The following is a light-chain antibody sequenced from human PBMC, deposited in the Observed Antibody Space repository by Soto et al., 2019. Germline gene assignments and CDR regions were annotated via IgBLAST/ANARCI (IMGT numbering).Light chain of an antibody. V-gene: IGKV3D-15*01. CDR3: QHSGDFRWT. CDR2: GAS. CDR1: QSISNN. Sequence: EIVMTQSPATLSVSPGERATLSCRASQSISNNLAWYQQKPGQAPRLLIYGASSRATGIPDRFSGRGFGTDFTLTISRLEPEDFAVYYCQHSGDFRWTFGQGTKVDI. J-gene: IGKJ1*01.